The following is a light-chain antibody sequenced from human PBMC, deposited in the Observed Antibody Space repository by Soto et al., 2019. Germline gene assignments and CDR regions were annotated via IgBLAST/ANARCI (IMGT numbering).Light chain of an antibody. CDR1: KLGDKY. Sequence: SYKLTQPPSVSVSPGQTASITCSGDKLGDKYACWYQQKPGQSPVLVIYQDSKRPSGIPERFSGSNSGNTATLTISGTQAMDEADYYCQAWDSSTYVVFGGGTKVTVL. V-gene: IGLV3-1*01. J-gene: IGLJ2*01. CDR2: QDS. CDR3: QAWDSSTYVV.